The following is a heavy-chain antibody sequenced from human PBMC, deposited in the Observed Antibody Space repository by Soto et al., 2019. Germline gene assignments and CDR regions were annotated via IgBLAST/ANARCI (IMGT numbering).Heavy chain of an antibody. CDR1: GFTFSSYA. CDR2: ISGSGGST. Sequence: PGGSLRLSCAASGFTFSSYAMSWVRQAPGKGLEWVSAISGSGGSTYYADSVKGRFTISRDNSKNTLDLHMNSLRGEDTAVYYCAKGRGSTWYTASDIWGQGTMVTVSS. V-gene: IGHV3-23*01. J-gene: IGHJ3*02. CDR3: AKGRGSTWYTASDI. D-gene: IGHD6-13*01.